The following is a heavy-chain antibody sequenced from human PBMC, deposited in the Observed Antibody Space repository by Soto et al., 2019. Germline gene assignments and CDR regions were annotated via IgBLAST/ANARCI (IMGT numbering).Heavy chain of an antibody. D-gene: IGHD6-19*01. CDR2: LSYEGSEE. J-gene: IGHJ4*02. V-gene: IGHV3-30*03. CDR3: ALTRRSSLLEVAGPGFEY. CDR1: GFNFGVFG. Sequence: GGSLRLSCAASGFNFGVFGMHWVRQAPGKGLEWLSVLSYEGSEEYYADSVRGRFTSSRDNSKNTLFLQMDSLRVDDTGVYYCALTRRSSLLEVAGPGFEYWGQGTLVSVSS.